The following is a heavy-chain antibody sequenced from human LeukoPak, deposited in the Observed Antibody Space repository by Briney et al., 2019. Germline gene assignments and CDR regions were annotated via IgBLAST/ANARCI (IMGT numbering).Heavy chain of an antibody. CDR2: IYYSGST. V-gene: IGHV4-59*01. J-gene: IGHJ4*02. CDR3: ASLDFWSGYLSF. Sequence: SETLSLTCSVSGGSISTYYWTWIRQPPGKGLEWIGYIYYSGSTKNNPSLKSRVTISVDTSKNQFSLNLSSVTAADTAVYYCASLDFWSGYLSFWGQGTLVTVSS. CDR1: GGSISTYY. D-gene: IGHD3-3*01.